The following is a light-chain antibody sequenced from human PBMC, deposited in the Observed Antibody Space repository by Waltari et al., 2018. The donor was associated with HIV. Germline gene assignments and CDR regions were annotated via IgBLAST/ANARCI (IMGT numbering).Light chain of an antibody. J-gene: IGLJ1*01. CDR2: DVT. Sequence: QSALTQPASVSGSPGQSITISCIGSSNDVGDYNHVAWYQQHPDKAPKLLIYDVTNRPHGVSNRFSCSKAGNTASLAISGLQAEDEADYFCTAYKYSTRSYVFGTGTKVTVL. CDR3: TAYKYSTRSYV. CDR1: SNDVGDYNH. V-gene: IGLV2-14*03.